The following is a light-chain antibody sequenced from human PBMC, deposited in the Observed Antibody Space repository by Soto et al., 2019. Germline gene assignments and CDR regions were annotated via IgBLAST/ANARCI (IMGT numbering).Light chain of an antibody. CDR1: QSVSSSY. Sequence: ETAWAQTLGTVSWTAGVRATLSGGASQSVSSSYLAWYQQKPGQAPRLLIYGASSRATGIPDRFSGSGSGTDFTLTISRLEPEDFAVYYCQQYGSSPIAFGQGTRLEIK. CDR3: QQYGSSPIA. CDR2: GAS. J-gene: IGKJ5*01. V-gene: IGKV3-20*01.